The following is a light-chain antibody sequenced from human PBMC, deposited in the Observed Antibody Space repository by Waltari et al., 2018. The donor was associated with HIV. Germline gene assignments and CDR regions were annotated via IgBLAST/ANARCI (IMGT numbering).Light chain of an antibody. J-gene: IGLJ2*01. Sequence: QSVLTQPPSASGTPGQRVTISCSGSSSNIGSKYVYWYQHLPGTAPKLLIYRNNQRPSGVPDRFSGSKSGTSASLAISGLRSKDEADYYCAAWDDSLSGVVFGGGTKLTVL. CDR2: RNN. V-gene: IGLV1-47*01. CDR1: SSNIGSKY. CDR3: AAWDDSLSGVV.